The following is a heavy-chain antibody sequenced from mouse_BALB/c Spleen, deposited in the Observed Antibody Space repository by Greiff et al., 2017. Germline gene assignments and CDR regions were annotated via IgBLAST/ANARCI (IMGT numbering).Heavy chain of an antibody. J-gene: IGHJ1*01. CDR3: SKSDYYGSSYERGYFDV. Sequence: QVQLQQSGPSLVQPSQSLSITCTVSGFSLTSYGVHWVRQSPGKGLEWLGVIWRGGSTDYNAAFMSRLSITKDNSKSQVFFKMNSLQADDTAIYYCSKSDYYGSSYERGYFDVWGAGTTVTVSS. CDR1: GFSLTSYG. V-gene: IGHV2-5-1*01. CDR2: IWRGGST. D-gene: IGHD1-1*01.